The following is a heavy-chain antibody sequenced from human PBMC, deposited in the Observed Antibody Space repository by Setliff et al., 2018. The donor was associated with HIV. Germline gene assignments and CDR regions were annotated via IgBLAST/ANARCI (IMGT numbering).Heavy chain of an antibody. J-gene: IGHJ6*03. CDR3: AKDIDLGRANFYYYMDV. CDR2: ISGDTFNT. D-gene: IGHD7-27*01. V-gene: IGHV3-23*01. Sequence: PGGSLRLSCAASGFTFSSYAMSWVRQAPGKGLQWVSGISGDTFNTYTADSVKGRFTISRDNSRNTLYLQMNNLRAEDSGIYYCAKDIDLGRANFYYYMDVWGKGTTVTVSS. CDR1: GFTFSSYA.